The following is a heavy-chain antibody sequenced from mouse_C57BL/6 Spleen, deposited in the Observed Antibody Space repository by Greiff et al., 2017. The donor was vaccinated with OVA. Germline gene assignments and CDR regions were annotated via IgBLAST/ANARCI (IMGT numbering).Heavy chain of an antibody. Sequence: QVQLKQPGAELVMPGASVKLSCKASGYTFTSYWMHWVKQRPGQGLEWIGEIDPSDSYTNYNQKFKGKSTLTVDKSSSTAYMQLSSLTSEDSAVYYCARYRGSSYDYFDYWGQGTTLTVSS. J-gene: IGHJ2*01. D-gene: IGHD1-1*01. CDR2: IDPSDSYT. CDR3: ARYRGSSYDYFDY. CDR1: GYTFTSYW. V-gene: IGHV1-69*01.